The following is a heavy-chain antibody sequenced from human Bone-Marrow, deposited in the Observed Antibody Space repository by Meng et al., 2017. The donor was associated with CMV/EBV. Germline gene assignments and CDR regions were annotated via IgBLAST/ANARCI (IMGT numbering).Heavy chain of an antibody. D-gene: IGHD6-13*01. CDR3: AHRRVVAAGAPPEEYNWFDS. CDR1: TRGVA. V-gene: IGHV2-5*01. Sequence: TRGVAVGWIRQPPGKALEWLALIYWNDRKRYSPSLKTRLTITRDTSKNQVVLTMSNLDPVDTATYYCAHRRVVAAGAPPEEYNWFDSWGQGTLVTVSS. J-gene: IGHJ5*01. CDR2: IYWNDRK.